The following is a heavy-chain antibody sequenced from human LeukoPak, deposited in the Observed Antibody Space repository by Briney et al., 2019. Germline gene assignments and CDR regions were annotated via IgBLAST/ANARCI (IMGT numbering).Heavy chain of an antibody. J-gene: IGHJ4*02. CDR1: GFTFSSYE. D-gene: IGHD3-10*01. CDR3: ARARPSQYYYGSGSYAFDY. V-gene: IGHV3-48*03. Sequence: GGSLRLSCAASGFTFSSYEMNWVRQAPGKGLEWVSYISSSGSTIYYADSVKGRFTISRDNAKNSLYLQMNSLRAEDTAVYYCARARPSQYYYGSGSYAFDYWGQGTLVTVSS. CDR2: ISSSGSTI.